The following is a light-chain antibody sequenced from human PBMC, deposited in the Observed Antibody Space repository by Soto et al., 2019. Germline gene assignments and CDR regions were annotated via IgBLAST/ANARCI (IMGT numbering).Light chain of an antibody. CDR3: QQYGELLT. V-gene: IGKV3-20*01. J-gene: IGKJ4*01. Sequence: EIVLTQSPCTLSLSPVGRATLSWRASQSVSSSYLAWYQQKPGQAPRLLIYGASSRATGIPDRFSGSGSATDFTLTISRLEPEDFAVYYCQQYGELLTFGGGTKVDIK. CDR1: QSVSSSY. CDR2: GAS.